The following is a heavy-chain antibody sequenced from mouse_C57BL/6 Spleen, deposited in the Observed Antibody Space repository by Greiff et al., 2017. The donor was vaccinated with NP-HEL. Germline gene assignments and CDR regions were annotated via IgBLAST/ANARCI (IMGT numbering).Heavy chain of an antibody. CDR1: GYTFTSYW. Sequence: QVQLQQPGTELAKPGASVKLSCKASGYTFTSYWMHWVKQRPGQGLEWIGYINPSSGYTKYNQKFKDKATLTADKSSSTAYMQLSSLTYEDSAVYYCARGITTVVGEDYWGQGTTLTVSS. J-gene: IGHJ2*01. V-gene: IGHV1-7*01. D-gene: IGHD1-1*01. CDR3: ARGITTVVGEDY. CDR2: INPSSGYT.